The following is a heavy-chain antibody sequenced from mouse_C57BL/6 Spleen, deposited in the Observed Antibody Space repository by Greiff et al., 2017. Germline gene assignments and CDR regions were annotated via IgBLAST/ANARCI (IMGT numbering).Heavy chain of an antibody. Sequence: EVQRVESGGDLVKPGGSLKLSCAASGFTFSSYGMSWVRQTPDTRLEWVATISSGGSYTYYPDSVKGRFTISRDNAKNTLYLQMSSLKSEDTAMYYCARHNLSTTVVGGMDYWGQGTSVTVSS. CDR3: ARHNLSTTVVGGMDY. CDR2: ISSGGSYT. D-gene: IGHD1-1*01. V-gene: IGHV5-6*01. J-gene: IGHJ4*01. CDR1: GFTFSSYG.